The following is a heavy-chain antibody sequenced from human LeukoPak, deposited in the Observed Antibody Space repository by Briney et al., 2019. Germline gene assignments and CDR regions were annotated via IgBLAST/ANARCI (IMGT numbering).Heavy chain of an antibody. J-gene: IGHJ3*02. D-gene: IGHD6-13*01. V-gene: IGHV4-59*01. CDR1: GGSISSYY. CDR2: IYYSGST. CDR3: ARKERQQLDAFDI. Sequence: SETLSLTCTVSGGSISSYYWSWIRQPPGKGLEWIGYIYYSGSTNYNPSLKSRVTISVDTSKNQFSLKLSSVTAADTAVYYCARKERQQLDAFDIWGQGTMVTVSS.